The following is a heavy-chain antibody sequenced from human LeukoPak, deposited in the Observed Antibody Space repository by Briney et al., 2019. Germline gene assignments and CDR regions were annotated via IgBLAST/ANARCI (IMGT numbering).Heavy chain of an antibody. V-gene: IGHV4-4*07. CDR2: IYISGST. CDR3: ARDARTYDGSGYDHEC. D-gene: IGHD3-22*01. J-gene: IGHJ1*01. CDR1: GGSIYNYY. Sequence: SETLSLTCTVSGGSIYNYYWSWIRQPPGKGLEWIGHIYISGSTDYSPSLKSRVTMSLDTSKHQFSLNLYSVTAAHTAVYFCARDARTYDGSGYDHECWGQGTLVTVA.